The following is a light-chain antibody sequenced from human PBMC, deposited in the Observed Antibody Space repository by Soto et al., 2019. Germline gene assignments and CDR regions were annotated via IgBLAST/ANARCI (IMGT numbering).Light chain of an antibody. CDR2: DVT. CDR3: TSYGGSNNLI. Sequence: QSALTQPPSASGSPGQSVPISCTGTSSDVGGYNYVSWYQQHPGKAPKVLIYDVTQRPSGVPDRFSGSKSGNTASLTISGLQAEDEADYYCTSYGGSNNLIFGGGTKLTVL. V-gene: IGLV2-8*01. J-gene: IGLJ2*01. CDR1: SSDVGGYNY.